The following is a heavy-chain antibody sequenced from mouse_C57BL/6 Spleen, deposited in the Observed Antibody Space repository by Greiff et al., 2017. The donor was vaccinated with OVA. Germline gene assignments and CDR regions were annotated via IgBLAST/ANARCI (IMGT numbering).Heavy chain of an antibody. CDR1: GFSFNTYA. J-gene: IGHJ4*01. CDR3: VRQRSSYYAMDY. D-gene: IGHD1-3*01. Sequence: EVQLVESGGGLVQPKGSLKLSCAASGFSFNTYAMNWVRQAPGKGLEWVARIRSKSNNYATYYADSVKDRFTISRDDSESMLYLQMNNLKTEDTAMYYCVRQRSSYYAMDYWGQGTSVTVSS. CDR2: IRSKSNNYAT. V-gene: IGHV10-1*01.